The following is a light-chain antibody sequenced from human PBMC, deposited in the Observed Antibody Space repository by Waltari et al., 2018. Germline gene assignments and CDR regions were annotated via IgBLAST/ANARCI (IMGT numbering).Light chain of an antibody. J-gene: IGKJ1*01. Sequence: ETVLTQSPGTLSLSPGDRATLSCRASQSVSSNYLAWYQHKPGQAPRLLISGASSRATGIPDRFSGSGSGTDFTLTISRLVPEDFAVYYCQQYGKLPRTFGQGTKVEIK. CDR1: QSVSSNY. CDR3: QQYGKLPRT. CDR2: GAS. V-gene: IGKV3-20*01.